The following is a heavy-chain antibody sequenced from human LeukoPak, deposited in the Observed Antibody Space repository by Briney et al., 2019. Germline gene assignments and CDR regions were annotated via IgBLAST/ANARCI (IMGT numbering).Heavy chain of an antibody. Sequence: SETLSLTCTVSGGSIRSYYWSWVRQPAGKGLEWIGRIYSSGSTNYNPSLKSRVTMSVDTSKNQFSLKLSSVTAADTAVYYCAGGRGQLAPFDYWGQGTLVTVSS. D-gene: IGHD5-24*01. CDR1: GGSIRSYY. J-gene: IGHJ4*02. CDR3: AGGRGQLAPFDY. CDR2: IYSSGST. V-gene: IGHV4-4*07.